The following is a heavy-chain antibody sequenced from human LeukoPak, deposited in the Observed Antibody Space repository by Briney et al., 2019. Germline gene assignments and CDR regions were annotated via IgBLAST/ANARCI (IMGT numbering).Heavy chain of an antibody. D-gene: IGHD2-2*01. J-gene: IGHJ3*02. Sequence: SETLSLTCAVYGGSFSGYYWSWIRQPPGKGLEWIGEINHSGSTNYNPSLKSRVTISVDTSENQFSLKLSSVTAADTAVYYCARERYCSSTSCYDAFDIWGQGTMVTVSS. V-gene: IGHV4-34*01. CDR1: GGSFSGYY. CDR2: INHSGST. CDR3: ARERYCSSTSCYDAFDI.